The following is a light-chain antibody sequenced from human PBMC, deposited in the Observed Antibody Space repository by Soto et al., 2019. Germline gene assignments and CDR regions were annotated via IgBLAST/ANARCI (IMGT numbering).Light chain of an antibody. V-gene: IGLV2-14*01. J-gene: IGLJ1*01. CDR2: EVS. CDR3: SSYTSSSTLYV. CDR1: SSDVGGYNY. Sequence: QSALTQPASVSGSPGQSITISCTGTSSDVGGYNYVSWYQHHPGKAPQLMIYEVSNRPSGVSNRCSGSKSGNTASLTISGLQAEDEADYYCSSYTSSSTLYVFGTGTKLTVL.